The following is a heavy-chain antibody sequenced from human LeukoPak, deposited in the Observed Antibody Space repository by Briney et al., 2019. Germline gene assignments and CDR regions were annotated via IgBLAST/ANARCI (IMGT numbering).Heavy chain of an antibody. J-gene: IGHJ5*02. CDR3: ARRGSRGYKPYNWFDP. CDR2: IYYSGST. D-gene: IGHD5-18*01. CDR1: GGSISSYY. V-gene: IGHV4-59*08. Sequence: SETLSLTCTVSGGSISSYYWSWIRQPPGKGLEWIGYIYYSGSTNYNPSLKSRVTISVDTSKNQFSLKLSSVTAADTAVYYCARRGSRGYKPYNWFDPWGQGTLVTVSS.